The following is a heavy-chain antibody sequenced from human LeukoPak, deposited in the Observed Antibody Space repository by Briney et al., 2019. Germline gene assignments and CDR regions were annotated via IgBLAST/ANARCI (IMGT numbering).Heavy chain of an antibody. D-gene: IGHD6-19*01. V-gene: IGHV4-39*01. CDR2: IYYSGST. CDR3: ASRSSGWHEFDY. CDR1: GGSISSSSYY. J-gene: IGHJ4*02. Sequence: SETLSLTCTVSGGSISSSSYYWGWIRQPPGKGLEWIGSIYYSGSTYYNPSLKSRVTISVDTSKSQFSLKLSSVTAADTAVYYCASRSSGWHEFDYWGQGTLVTVSS.